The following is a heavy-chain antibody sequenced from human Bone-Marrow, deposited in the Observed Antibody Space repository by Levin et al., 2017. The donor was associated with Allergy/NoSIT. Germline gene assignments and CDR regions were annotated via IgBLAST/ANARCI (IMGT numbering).Heavy chain of an antibody. CDR1: GFTFSSYA. J-gene: IGHJ5*02. V-gene: IGHV3-30-3*01. CDR2: ISYDGSNK. CDR3: AREYTGYSSGWYANWFDP. D-gene: IGHD6-19*01. Sequence: GESLKISCAASGFTFSSYAMHWVRQAPGKGLEWVAVISYDGSNKYYADSVKGRFTISRDNSKNTLYLQMNSLRAEDTAVYYCAREYTGYSSGWYANWFDPWGQGTLVTVSS.